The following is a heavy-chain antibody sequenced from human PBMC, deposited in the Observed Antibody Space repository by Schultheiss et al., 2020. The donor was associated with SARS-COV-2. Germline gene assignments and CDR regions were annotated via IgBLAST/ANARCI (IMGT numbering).Heavy chain of an antibody. D-gene: IGHD1-20*01. CDR1: GGSISSYY. Sequence: SETLSLTCTVSGGSISSYYWSWIRQPAGKGLEWIGRIYTSGSTNYNPSLKSRVTMSVDTSKNQFSLKLSSVTAADTAVYYCARDSSGYNWNYPDYWGQGTLVTVSS. CDR2: IYTSGST. V-gene: IGHV4-4*07. CDR3: ARDSSGYNWNYPDY. J-gene: IGHJ4*02.